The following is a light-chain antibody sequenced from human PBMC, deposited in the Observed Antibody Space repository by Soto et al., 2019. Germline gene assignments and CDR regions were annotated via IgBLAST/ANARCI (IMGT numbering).Light chain of an antibody. V-gene: IGLV7-46*01. Sequence: QAVVTQEPSLTLSPGGTVTLTCGSSTGPVTNGHFPYWFQQKPGQAPRPLIYDTDNKHSWTPARFSASLLGDKAALTLSGALPEDEADYYCLLSYTGRLYVFGPGTKLTVL. CDR1: TGPVTNGHF. J-gene: IGLJ1*01. CDR2: DTD. CDR3: LLSYTGRLYV.